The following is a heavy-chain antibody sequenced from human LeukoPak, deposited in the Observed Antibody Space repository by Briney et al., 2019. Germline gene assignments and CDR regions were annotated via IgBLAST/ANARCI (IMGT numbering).Heavy chain of an antibody. D-gene: IGHD7-27*01. CDR2: IYTSGST. V-gene: IGHV4-61*02. CDR3: ARDKRTGDYYGMDV. Sequence: PSQTLSLTCTVSGGSISSGSYYWSWIRQPAGKGLEWIGRIYTSGSTDYNPSLKSRVTISVDTSKNQFSLQLNSVTPEDTAVYYCARDKRTGDYYGMDVWGQGTTVTVSS. J-gene: IGHJ6*02. CDR1: GGSISSGSYY.